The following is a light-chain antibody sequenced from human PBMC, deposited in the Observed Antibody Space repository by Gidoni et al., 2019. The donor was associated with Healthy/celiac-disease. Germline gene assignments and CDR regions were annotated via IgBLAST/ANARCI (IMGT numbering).Light chain of an antibody. V-gene: IGKV1-39*01. Sequence: IQITQSPSSLSASVGDRVTITCRASQSISSYLNWYQQKPGKAPKLLIYAASSLQSGVPSRFSGSGSGTDFTLTISSRQPEDFATYYCQQSYSTPLTFGGGTKVEIK. CDR3: QQSYSTPLT. CDR2: AAS. J-gene: IGKJ4*01. CDR1: QSISSY.